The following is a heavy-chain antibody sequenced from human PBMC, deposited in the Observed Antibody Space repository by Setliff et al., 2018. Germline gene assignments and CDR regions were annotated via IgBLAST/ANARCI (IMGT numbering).Heavy chain of an antibody. J-gene: IGHJ6*03. CDR2: IYASGST. Sequence: SETLSLTCSVSGGSINRDYWNWIRQPPGKGLEWIGYIYASGSTNYNPSLKSRVTLSVDTSKNRFSLKVSSVTAADTAVYYCARAPPNRYSGSYEYFYMDVWGKGTTVTVS. D-gene: IGHD1-26*01. CDR1: GGSINRDY. CDR3: ARAPPNRYSGSYEYFYMDV. V-gene: IGHV4-4*08.